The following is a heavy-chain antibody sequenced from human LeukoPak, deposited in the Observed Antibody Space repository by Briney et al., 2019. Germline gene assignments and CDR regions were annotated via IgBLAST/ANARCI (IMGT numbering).Heavy chain of an antibody. V-gene: IGHV3-48*01. J-gene: IGHJ4*02. D-gene: IGHD3-22*01. CDR3: ARDGGDSSGYWFDY. Sequence: GGSLRLSCAASGFTFSSYSMNWVRQAPGKGLEWVSYISSSSSTIYYADSVKGRFTISRDNAKNSLYLQMNSLRAEDTAVYYCARDGGDSSGYWFDYWDQGTLVTVSS. CDR1: GFTFSSYS. CDR2: ISSSSSTI.